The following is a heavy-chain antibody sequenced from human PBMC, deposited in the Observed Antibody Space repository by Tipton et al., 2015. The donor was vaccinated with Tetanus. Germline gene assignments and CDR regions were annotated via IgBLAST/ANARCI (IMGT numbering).Heavy chain of an antibody. CDR3: ARFAVTTPQDAFDI. CDR1: GGSFSGYY. D-gene: IGHD4-17*01. J-gene: IGHJ3*02. CDR2: INHSGST. V-gene: IGHV4-34*01. Sequence: TLSLTCAVYGGSFSGYYWSWIRQPPGKGLEWIVEINHSGSTNYNPSLKSRVTISVDTSKNQFSRKLSSVTAADTAVYYCARFAVTTPQDAFDIWGQGTMVTVSS.